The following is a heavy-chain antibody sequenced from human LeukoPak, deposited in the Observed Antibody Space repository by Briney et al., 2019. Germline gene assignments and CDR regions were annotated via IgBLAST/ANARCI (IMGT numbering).Heavy chain of an antibody. CDR1: GGSISSSSYY. CDR2: IYYSGST. CDR3: ARDMTSSSWYPAFDY. Sequence: PSETLSLTCTVSGGSISSSSYYWGWIRQPPGKGLEWIGSIYYSGSTYYNPSLKSRVTISVDTSKNQFSLKLSSVTAADTAVYYCARDMTSSSWYPAFDYWGQGTLVTVSS. J-gene: IGHJ4*02. D-gene: IGHD6-13*01. V-gene: IGHV4-39*07.